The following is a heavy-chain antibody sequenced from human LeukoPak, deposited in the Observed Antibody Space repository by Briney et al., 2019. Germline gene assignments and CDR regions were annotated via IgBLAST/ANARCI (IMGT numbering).Heavy chain of an antibody. Sequence: ASVKVSCKASGYTFTSYVMQWVRQAPGQRLEWMGWINAGNGDIKYSQQFQGRVTITRDTSASTAYMELSSLRSEDTAVYYCATIFDWGQGTLVTVSS. CDR1: GYTFTSYV. CDR3: ATIFD. CDR2: INAGNGDI. D-gene: IGHD5-24*01. J-gene: IGHJ4*02. V-gene: IGHV1-3*01.